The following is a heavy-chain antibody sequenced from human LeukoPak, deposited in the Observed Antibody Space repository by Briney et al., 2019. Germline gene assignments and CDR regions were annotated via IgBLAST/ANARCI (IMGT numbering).Heavy chain of an antibody. J-gene: IGHJ5*02. CDR1: GGSFSGYY. CDR3: ARYSSGWYHRNWFDP. Sequence: SETLSLTCAVYGGSFSGYYWSWIRQPPGKGLEWIGEINHSGSTNYNPSLKSRVTISVDTSNNQFSLKLSSVTAADTAVYYCARYSSGWYHRNWFDPWGQGTLVTVSS. CDR2: INHSGST. D-gene: IGHD6-19*01. V-gene: IGHV4-34*01.